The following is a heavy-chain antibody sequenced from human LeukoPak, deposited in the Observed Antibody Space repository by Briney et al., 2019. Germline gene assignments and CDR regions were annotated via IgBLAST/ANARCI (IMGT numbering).Heavy chain of an antibody. CDR3: ASRYYYAPSYFDY. V-gene: IGHV4-31*03. J-gene: IGHJ4*02. CDR1: GGSISSGDYY. CDR2: IYCSGST. D-gene: IGHD3-10*01. Sequence: RSSQTLSLTCTVSGGSISSGDYYWSWIRQHPGKGLEWIGHIYCSGSTYYNPSLKSRVTISLDTSKNQFSLKLSSVTAADTAVYFCASRYYYAPSYFDYWGQGTLVTVSS.